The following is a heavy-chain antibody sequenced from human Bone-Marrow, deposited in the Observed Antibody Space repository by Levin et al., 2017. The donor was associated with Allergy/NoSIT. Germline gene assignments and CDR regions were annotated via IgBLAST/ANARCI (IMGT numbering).Heavy chain of an antibody. D-gene: IGHD4-17*01. CDR1: GGSISSGDYY. CDR2: IYYSGST. CDR3: AREGYGDEGGDYYGMDV. V-gene: IGHV4-30-4*01. Sequence: SETLSLTCTVSGGSISSGDYYWSWIRQPPGKGLEWIGYIYYSGSTYYNPSLKSRVTISVDTSKNQFSLKLSSVTAADTAVYYCAREGYGDEGGDYYGMDVWGQGTTVTVSS. J-gene: IGHJ6*02.